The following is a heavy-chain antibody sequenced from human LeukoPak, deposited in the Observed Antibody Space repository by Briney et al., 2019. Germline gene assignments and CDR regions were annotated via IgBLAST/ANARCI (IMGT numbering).Heavy chain of an antibody. Sequence: ASVKVSCKASGYTFTGYYMHWVRQAPGQGLEWMGWINPNSGGTNYAQKFQGRVTMTRDTSISTAYMELSRLRPDDTAVYYCARGDLWFGGGGLRLDYWGQGTLVTVSS. CDR3: ARGDLWFGGGGLRLDY. D-gene: IGHD3-10*01. CDR1: GYTFTGYY. CDR2: INPNSGGT. V-gene: IGHV1-2*02. J-gene: IGHJ4*02.